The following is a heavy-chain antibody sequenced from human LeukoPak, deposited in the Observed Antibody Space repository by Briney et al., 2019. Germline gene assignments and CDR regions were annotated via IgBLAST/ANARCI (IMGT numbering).Heavy chain of an antibody. CDR1: GYSISSGYY. V-gene: IGHV4-38-2*02. Sequence: PSETLSLTCTVSGYSISSGYYWGWIRQPPGKGLEWIGYIYYSGSTNYNPSLKSRVTISVDTSKNQFSLKLTSVTAADTAVYYCAVGYSYGYRYFDYWGQGTLVTVSS. CDR2: IYYSGST. D-gene: IGHD5-18*01. J-gene: IGHJ4*02. CDR3: AVGYSYGYRYFDY.